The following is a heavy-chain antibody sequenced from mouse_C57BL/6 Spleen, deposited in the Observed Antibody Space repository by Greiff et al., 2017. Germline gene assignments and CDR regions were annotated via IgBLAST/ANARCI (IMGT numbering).Heavy chain of an antibody. V-gene: IGHV1-20*01. CDR2: INPYNGDT. CDR1: GYSFTGYF. Sequence: VQLQQSGPELVKPGDSVKISCKASGYSFTGYFMNWVMQSHGKSLEWIGRINPYNGDTFYNQKFKGKATLTVDKSSSTAHMELRSLTSEDSAVYYCARCLITTEAWFAYWGQGTLVAVSA. J-gene: IGHJ3*01. CDR3: ARCLITTEAWFAY. D-gene: IGHD1-1*01.